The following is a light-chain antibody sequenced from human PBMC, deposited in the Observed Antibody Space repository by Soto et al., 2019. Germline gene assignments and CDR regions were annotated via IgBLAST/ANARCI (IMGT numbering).Light chain of an antibody. V-gene: IGLV2-14*01. CDR3: SSYTTSTSFIR. CDR2: EVS. CDR1: SSDIGNYDF. J-gene: IGLJ2*01. Sequence: QAVVTQPASVSGSPGQSITISCTGTSSDIGNYDFVSWYQQVPGTAPKAMIYEVSSRPSGVSNRFSGSKSGNTASLTISGLQAEDEAYYYCSSYTTSTSFIRFGGGTTLTVL.